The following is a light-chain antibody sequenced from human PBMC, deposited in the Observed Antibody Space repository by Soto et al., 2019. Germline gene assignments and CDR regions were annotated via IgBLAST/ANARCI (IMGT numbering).Light chain of an antibody. V-gene: IGKV3-20*01. CDR2: HSS. Sequence: EIVLTQSPGTLSLSPGERATLSCRASQTVSSSYLAWYQRKPGQAPRLLIYHSSSRAAGIPDRFSGSGSWTDFTLTIIRLEPEDFAVYYCQQYASSITFGGGTKVDIK. CDR3: QQYASSIT. J-gene: IGKJ4*01. CDR1: QTVSSSY.